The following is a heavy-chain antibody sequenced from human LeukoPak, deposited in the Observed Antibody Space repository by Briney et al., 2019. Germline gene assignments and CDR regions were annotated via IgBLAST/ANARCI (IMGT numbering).Heavy chain of an antibody. V-gene: IGHV4-59*01. J-gene: IGHJ4*02. D-gene: IGHD5-24*01. CDR2: IYYSGST. CDR3: AREGEMATIFDY. CDR1: GGSISSYY. Sequence: SETLSLTCTVSGGSISSYYWSWIRQPPGKGLEWIGYIYYSGSTNYNPSLKSRVTISVDMSKNQFSLKLSSVTAADTAVYYCAREGEMATIFDYWGQGTLVTVSS.